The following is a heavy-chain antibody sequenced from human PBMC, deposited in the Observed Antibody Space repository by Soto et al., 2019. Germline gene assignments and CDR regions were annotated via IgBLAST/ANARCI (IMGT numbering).Heavy chain of an antibody. CDR3: ARARLNCSSTSCYVWAAYYYYGMDV. Sequence: SVKVSCKASGGTFSSYAISWVRQAPGQGLEWMGGIIPIFGTANYAQKFQGRVTITADKSTSTAYMELSSLRSEDTAVYYCARARLNCSSTSCYVWAAYYYYGMDVWGQGTTVTVS. V-gene: IGHV1-69*06. J-gene: IGHJ6*02. CDR1: GGTFSSYA. CDR2: IIPIFGTA. D-gene: IGHD2-2*01.